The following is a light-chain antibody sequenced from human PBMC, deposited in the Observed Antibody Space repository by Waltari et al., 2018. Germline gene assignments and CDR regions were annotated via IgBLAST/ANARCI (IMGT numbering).Light chain of an antibody. Sequence: DIVMTQSPHSLAVSVGERATITCKSSQSLLYSSNNKNYLAWYQQKPGQPPKLLIYWASTREFGVPDRFSGSGSGTDFTLTISSLQAEDVAVYYCQQYYSTSPLTSGGGTKVEIK. V-gene: IGKV4-1*01. CDR3: QQYYSTSPLT. J-gene: IGKJ4*01. CDR1: QSLLYSSNNKNY. CDR2: WAS.